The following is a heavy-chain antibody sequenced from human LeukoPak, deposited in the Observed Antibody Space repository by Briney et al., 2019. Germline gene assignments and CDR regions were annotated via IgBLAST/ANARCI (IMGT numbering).Heavy chain of an antibody. CDR3: ARVSGYDWESFYDY. V-gene: IGHV4-59*01. D-gene: IGHD5-12*01. Sequence: SETLSLTCTISGASIDSYYWSWIRQPPGKGLEWIGYIYYSGTTNYNPSLKRRVTISVDTSKNQFSLKLSSVTAADTAMYYCARVSGYDWESFYDYWGQGSLVTVSS. CDR1: GASIDSYY. J-gene: IGHJ4*02. CDR2: IYYSGTT.